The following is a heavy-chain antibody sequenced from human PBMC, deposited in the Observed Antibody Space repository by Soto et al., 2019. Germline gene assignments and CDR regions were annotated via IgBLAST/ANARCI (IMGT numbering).Heavy chain of an antibody. Sequence: LSLTCTVSSDSLNSNSYYWAWIRQPPGQVLEWIASIYYSGSSHSTGSSYYNTSLKSRVTISVDTSKIQFSLKLSSVTAADTAVYYCATRLAGSYNCFERWGKETMVNVSS. D-gene: IGHD3-16*01. CDR2: IYYSGSSHSTGSS. J-gene: IGHJ5*02. CDR3: ATRLAGSYNCFER. V-gene: IGHV4-39*01. CDR1: SDSLNSNSYY.